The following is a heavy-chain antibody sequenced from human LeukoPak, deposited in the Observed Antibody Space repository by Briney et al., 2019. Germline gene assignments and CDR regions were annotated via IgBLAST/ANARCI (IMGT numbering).Heavy chain of an antibody. CDR3: ARARAARGYYYYYMDV. D-gene: IGHD6-13*01. J-gene: IGHJ6*03. V-gene: IGHV1-69*13. CDR2: IIPIFGTA. CDR1: GGTFSSYA. Sequence: ASVKVSCKASGGTFSSYAISWVRQAPGQGLEWMGGIIPIFGTANYAQKFQGRVTITADESTSTAYMELSSLRSEDTAVYYCARARAARGYYYYYMDVWGKGTTVTVSS.